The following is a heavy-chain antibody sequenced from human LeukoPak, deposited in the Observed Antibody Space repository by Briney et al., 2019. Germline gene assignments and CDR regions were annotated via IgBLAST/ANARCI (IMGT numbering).Heavy chain of an antibody. D-gene: IGHD7-27*01. J-gene: IGHJ5*02. Sequence: GGSLRLSCAASGFTFSSYSMNWVRQAPGKGLEWVSSISSSSSSYIYYADSVKGRFTISRDNAKNSLYLQMNSLRAEDTAVYYCARDGDDVANWFDPWGQGTLVTVSS. CDR2: ISSSSSSYI. CDR3: ARDGDDVANWFDP. CDR1: GFTFSSYS. V-gene: IGHV3-21*01.